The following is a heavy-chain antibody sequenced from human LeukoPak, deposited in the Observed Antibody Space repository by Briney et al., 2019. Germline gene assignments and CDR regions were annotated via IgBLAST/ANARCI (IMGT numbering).Heavy chain of an antibody. D-gene: IGHD3-10*01. CDR1: GGSISSSSYY. CDR3: ARHDTMVRGVTDYFDY. CDR2: IYYSGST. Sequence: SETLSLTCTVSGGSISSSSYYWGWLRQPPGKGLEWIGSIYYSGSTYYNPSLKSRVTISVDTSKNQFSLKLSSVTAADTAVYYCARHDTMVRGVTDYFDYWGQGTLVTVSS. V-gene: IGHV4-39*01. J-gene: IGHJ4*02.